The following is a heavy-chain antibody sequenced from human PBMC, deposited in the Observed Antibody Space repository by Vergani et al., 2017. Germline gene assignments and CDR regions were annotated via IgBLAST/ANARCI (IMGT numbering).Heavy chain of an antibody. D-gene: IGHD2-2*01. Sequence: QVQLVQSGAEVKKPGASVKVSCKASGYTFTSYYMHWVRQAPGQGLEWTGIINPSGGSTSYAQKFQGRVTMTRDTSTSTVYMELSSLRSEDTAVYYCARDSRYCSSTSCYVGRDWFDPWDQGTLVTVSS. CDR1: GYTFTSYY. CDR3: ARDSRYCSSTSCYVGRDWFDP. CDR2: INPSGGST. V-gene: IGHV1-46*01. J-gene: IGHJ5*02.